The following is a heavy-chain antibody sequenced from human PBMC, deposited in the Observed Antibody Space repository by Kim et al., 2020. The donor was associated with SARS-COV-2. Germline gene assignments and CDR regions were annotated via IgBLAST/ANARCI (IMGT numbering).Heavy chain of an antibody. CDR2: INHSGST. D-gene: IGHD3-16*01. Sequence: SETLSLTCAVYGGSFSGYYWSWIRQPPGKGLEWLGEINHSGSTNYNPSLKSRVTISVDTSKNQFSLKLSSVTAADTAAYYCARGGIYEELPFWCRGTLAT. CDR1: GGSFSGYY. V-gene: IGHV4-34*01. CDR3: ARGGIYEELPF. J-gene: IGHJ4*02.